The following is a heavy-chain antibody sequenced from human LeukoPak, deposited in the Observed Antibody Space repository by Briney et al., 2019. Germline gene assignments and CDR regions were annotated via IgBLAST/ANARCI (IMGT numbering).Heavy chain of an antibody. CDR3: ARGDYYGSGSYRWFDP. CDR1: GGSFSGYY. J-gene: IGHJ5*02. CDR2: INHSGST. Sequence: SETLSLTCAVYGGSFSGYYWSWIRQPPGKGLEWIGEINHSGSTNYNPSLKSRVSMSVDTSKNQFSLKLSSVTAADTAIYYCARGDYYGSGSYRWFDPWGQGTLVTVSS. D-gene: IGHD3-10*01. V-gene: IGHV4-34*01.